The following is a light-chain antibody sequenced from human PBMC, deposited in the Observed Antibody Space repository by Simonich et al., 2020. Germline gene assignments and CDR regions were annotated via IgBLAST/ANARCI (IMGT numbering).Light chain of an antibody. V-gene: IGKV3-15*01. J-gene: IGKJ4*01. CDR3: QQYYSTPLT. CDR2: GAS. Sequence: EIVMTQSPATMSVSTGERATLSCRASQSISSNLAWYQQKPCQAPRLLIYGASTRATGTPARFSGSGSGTEFTLTISSMQSEDFAVYYCQQYYSTPLTFGGGTKVEIK. CDR1: QSISSN.